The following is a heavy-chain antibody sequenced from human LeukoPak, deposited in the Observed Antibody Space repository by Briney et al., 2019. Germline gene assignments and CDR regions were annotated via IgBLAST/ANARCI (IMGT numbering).Heavy chain of an antibody. D-gene: IGHD6-19*01. Sequence: GGSLRLSCVASGFRFDDYGMSWVRQAPGKGLEWVSGINWNGGSTGYADSVKGRFTISRDNAKNSLYLRMNSLGAEDTALYYCARGGSTGWYSFDYWGQGTLVTVSS. CDR3: ARGGSTGWYSFDY. J-gene: IGHJ4*02. V-gene: IGHV3-20*04. CDR1: GFRFDDYG. CDR2: INWNGGST.